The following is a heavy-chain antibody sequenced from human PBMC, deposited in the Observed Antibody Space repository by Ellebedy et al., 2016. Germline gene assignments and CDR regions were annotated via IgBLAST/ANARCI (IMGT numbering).Heavy chain of an antibody. Sequence: SETLSLXXTVSAGSISNYYWSWIRQPAGKGLEWIGRIYSSGSTDYKPSLNSRVSMSVDTSNNRFSLSLKSVTAADTAVYYCVRARASSRYAEYWGQGTLVTVSS. D-gene: IGHD5-12*01. CDR2: IYSSGST. J-gene: IGHJ4*02. CDR3: VRARASSRYAEY. CDR1: AGSISNYY. V-gene: IGHV4-4*07.